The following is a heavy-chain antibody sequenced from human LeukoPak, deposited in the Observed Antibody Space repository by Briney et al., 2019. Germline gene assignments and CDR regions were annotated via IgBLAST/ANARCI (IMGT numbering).Heavy chain of an antibody. Sequence: GGSLRLSCAASGFTFSSYSMNWVRQAPGKGLEWVSAISGSGGSTYYADSVKGRFTISRDNSKNTLYLQMNSLRAEDTAVYYCAREQVGATPLDAFDIWGQGTMVTVSS. V-gene: IGHV3-23*01. D-gene: IGHD1-26*01. CDR3: AREQVGATPLDAFDI. CDR1: GFTFSSYS. CDR2: ISGSGGST. J-gene: IGHJ3*02.